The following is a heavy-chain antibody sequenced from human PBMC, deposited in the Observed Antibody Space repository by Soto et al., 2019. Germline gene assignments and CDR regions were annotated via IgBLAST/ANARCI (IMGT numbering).Heavy chain of an antibody. D-gene: IGHD4-4*01. J-gene: IGHJ4*02. CDR3: ARQGLTTHYFDY. Sequence: QVQLQQWGAGLLKPSETLSLTCAVCGGSFSGYYWSWIRQPPGKGLEWIGEINHSGSTNYNPSLKSRVTISVDTSKNQFSLKLSSVTAADTAVYYCARQGLTTHYFDYWGQGTLVTVSS. V-gene: IGHV4-34*01. CDR1: GGSFSGYY. CDR2: INHSGST.